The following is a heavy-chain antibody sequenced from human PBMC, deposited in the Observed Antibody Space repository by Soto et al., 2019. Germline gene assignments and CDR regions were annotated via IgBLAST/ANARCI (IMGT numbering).Heavy chain of an antibody. CDR1: GFTFSSYS. CDR2: ISSSSSTI. J-gene: IGHJ5*02. D-gene: IGHD1-7*01. V-gene: IGHV3-48*02. CDR3: ARTLGTAFDP. Sequence: GGSLRLSCAASGFTFSSYSMNWVRQAPGKGLEWVSYISSSSSTIYYADSVKGRFTISRDNAKNPLYLQMNSLRDEDTAVYYCARTLGTAFDPWGQGTLVTVSS.